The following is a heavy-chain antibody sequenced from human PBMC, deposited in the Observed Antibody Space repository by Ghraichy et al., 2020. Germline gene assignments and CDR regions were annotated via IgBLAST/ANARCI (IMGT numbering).Heavy chain of an antibody. CDR1: GFTVSSNY. CDR2: IYSGGRT. J-gene: IGHJ3*02. V-gene: IGHV3-53*01. Sequence: ETLSLTCAASGFTVSSNYMSWVRQAPGKGLEWVSVIYSGGRTYYADSVKGRFTISRDNSKNTLYLQMNSLRAEDTAVYYCARDHGRGAFDIWGQGTMVTVSS. D-gene: IGHD3-16*01. CDR3: ARDHGRGAFDI.